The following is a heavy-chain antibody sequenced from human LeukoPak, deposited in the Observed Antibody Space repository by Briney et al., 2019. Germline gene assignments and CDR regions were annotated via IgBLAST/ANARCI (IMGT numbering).Heavy chain of an antibody. CDR3: ASWGLWFGELAPDY. J-gene: IGHJ4*02. V-gene: IGHV1-69*05. CDR1: GGTFSSYA. D-gene: IGHD3-10*01. Sequence: SVKVSCKASGGTFSSYAISWVRQAPGQGLEWMGGIIPIFGTANYAQKFQSRVTITTDESTSTAYMELSSLRSEDTAVYYCASWGLWFGELAPDYWGQGTLVTVSS. CDR2: IIPIFGTA.